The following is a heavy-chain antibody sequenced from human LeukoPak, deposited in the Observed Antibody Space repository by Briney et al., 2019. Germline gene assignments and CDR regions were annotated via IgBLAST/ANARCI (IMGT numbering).Heavy chain of an antibody. D-gene: IGHD2/OR15-2a*01. V-gene: IGHV1-2*02. CDR2: IGPHSTFT. Sequence: ASMKVSCKSSGFTLTDHYIHWVRQGPGQGLEWMGYIGPHSTFTSSPQEFQGRVTMTRDASMSTAYMELTRLISDDTAVYYCVREGEGPLSKDFDYWGQGTLVTVSS. J-gene: IGHJ4*02. CDR3: VREGEGPLSKDFDY. CDR1: GFTLTDHY.